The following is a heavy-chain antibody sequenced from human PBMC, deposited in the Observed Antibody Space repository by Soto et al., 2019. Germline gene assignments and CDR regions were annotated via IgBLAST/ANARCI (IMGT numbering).Heavy chain of an antibody. D-gene: IGHD2-15*01. J-gene: IGHJ5*02. Sequence: QVQLVQSGAEVKKPGASVKVSCKASGYTFTTHGISWVRQVPGQGLEWMGWVRGDNGHTNYAQSLQGRVTMTTDTYTNTAYMELRSLRSDDTAGYCCGRDLAYCRSGTCYREWFDAWSQGPLVTVSS. CDR2: VRGDNGHT. CDR3: GRDLAYCRSGTCYREWFDA. CDR1: GYTFTTHG. V-gene: IGHV1-18*01.